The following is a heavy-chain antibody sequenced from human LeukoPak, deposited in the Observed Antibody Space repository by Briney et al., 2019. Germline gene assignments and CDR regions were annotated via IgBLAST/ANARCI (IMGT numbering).Heavy chain of an antibody. CDR2: IYYSGST. CDR3: ARGEDRWEPQPN. D-gene: IGHD1-26*01. J-gene: IGHJ4*02. Sequence: SETLSLTCTVSGGSISSYYWSWIRQPPGKGLEWIGYIYYSGSTNYNPSLKSRVTISVDTSKNQFSLKLSSVTAADTAVYYCARGEDRWEPQPNWGQGTLVTVSS. V-gene: IGHV4-59*01. CDR1: GGSISSYY.